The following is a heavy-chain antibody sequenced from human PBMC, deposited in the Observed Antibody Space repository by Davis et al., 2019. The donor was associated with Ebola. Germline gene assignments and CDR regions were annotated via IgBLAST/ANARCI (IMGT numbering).Heavy chain of an antibody. V-gene: IGHV4-59*01. CDR2: IYYSGST. CDR3: ARGPYYDFWSGPREYYFDY. J-gene: IGHJ4*02. CDR1: GGSISSYY. Sequence: PSETLSLTCTVSGGSISSYYWSWIRQPPGKGLEWIGYIYYSGSTNYNPSLKSRVTISVDTSKNQFSLKLSSVTAADTAVYYCARGPYYDFWSGPREYYFDYWGQGTLVTVSS. D-gene: IGHD3-3*01.